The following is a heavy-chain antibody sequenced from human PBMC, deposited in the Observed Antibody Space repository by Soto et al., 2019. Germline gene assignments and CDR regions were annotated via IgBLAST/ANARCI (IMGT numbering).Heavy chain of an antibody. CDR1: GYTFTTYA. D-gene: IGHD2-2*01. CDR2: INAGNGNT. J-gene: IGHJ5*02. V-gene: IGHV1-3*01. CDR3: ARVSCDSTSCHHWFDP. Sequence: ASVKVSCKASGYTFTTYAMHWVRQAPGQRLEWMGWINAGNGNTKYSQKFQGRVTITRGTSANAAYMELSSLRSGDTAVYYCARVSCDSTSCHHWFDPWGQGTLVTVSS.